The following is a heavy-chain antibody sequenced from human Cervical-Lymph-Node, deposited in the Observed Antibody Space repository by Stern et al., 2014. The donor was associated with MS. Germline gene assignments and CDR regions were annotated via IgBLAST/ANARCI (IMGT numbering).Heavy chain of an antibody. J-gene: IGHJ6*02. CDR1: GASIPGGGSF. Sequence: QVQLVESGPGLVKPSQTLSLTCTVSGASIPGGGSFWSWIRQPAGKRLEWIGRIYTSGSTDYTPPLKRRVPNWGEALKNQFSLKLTSVTAADTAVYYCARDSAAGSSIRDYYFGLDVWGQGTTVTVSS. CDR3: ARDSAAGSSIRDYYFGLDV. D-gene: IGHD6-19*01. CDR2: IYTSGST. V-gene: IGHV4-61*02.